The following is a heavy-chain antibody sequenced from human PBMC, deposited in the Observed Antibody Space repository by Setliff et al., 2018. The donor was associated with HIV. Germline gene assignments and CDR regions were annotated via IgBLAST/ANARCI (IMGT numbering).Heavy chain of an antibody. V-gene: IGHV4-61*01. D-gene: IGHD4-17*01. CDR1: GGSVGSGSYY. Sequence: SETLSLTCSVSGGSVGSGSYYWSWIRQSPGKGLEWLGYIYYSGSTTYNPSLRGRVTISIDTSKNQFSLNLRPVTAADTAVYYCARDPPGYGDSKDYWGQGKLVTVSS. CDR2: IYYSGST. CDR3: ARDPPGYGDSKDY. J-gene: IGHJ4*02.